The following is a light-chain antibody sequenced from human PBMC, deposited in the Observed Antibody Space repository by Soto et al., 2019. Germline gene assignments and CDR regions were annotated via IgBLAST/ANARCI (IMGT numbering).Light chain of an antibody. CDR1: SSDVGGYNY. J-gene: IGLJ1*01. CDR3: SSYTTTNTYV. V-gene: IGLV2-14*01. Sequence: QSALTQPASVSGSPGQSITISCTGTSSDVGGYNYVSWSQRHPGKAPKLMIYEVSHRPSGVSNRFSGSKSGNTASLTISGLQAEDEADYYCSSYTTTNTYVFGTGTKVTVL. CDR2: EVS.